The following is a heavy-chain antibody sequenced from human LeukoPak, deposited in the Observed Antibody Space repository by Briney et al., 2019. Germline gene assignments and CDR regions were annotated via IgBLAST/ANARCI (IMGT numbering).Heavy chain of an antibody. J-gene: IGHJ4*02. V-gene: IGHV3-66*01. CDR1: GFTVSSQY. D-gene: IGHD2-8*02. CDR2: LYSDGTT. Sequence: GGSLRLSCAASGFTVSSQYMSWVRQAPGKGLEWVSVLYSDGTTYYADSVKGRFTISRDNSKNTLYLQMNILRAEDSAVYYCAGELLGRAVGWDYWGQGTLVTVSS. CDR3: AGELLGRAVGWDY.